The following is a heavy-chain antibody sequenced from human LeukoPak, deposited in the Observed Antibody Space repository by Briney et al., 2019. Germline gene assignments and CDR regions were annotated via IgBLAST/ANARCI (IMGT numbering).Heavy chain of an antibody. CDR2: ISAYNGNT. D-gene: IGHD2-2*02. J-gene: IGHJ5*02. CDR3: ARAWNLYCSSTSCYRGPYNWFDP. Sequence: WASVKVSCKASGYTFTSYGISWVRQAPGQGLEWMGWISAYNGNTNYAQKLQGRVTMTTDTSTSTAYMELRSLRSDDTAVYYCARAWNLYCSSTSCYRGPYNWFDPWGQGTLVTVSS. CDR1: GYTFTSYG. V-gene: IGHV1-18*01.